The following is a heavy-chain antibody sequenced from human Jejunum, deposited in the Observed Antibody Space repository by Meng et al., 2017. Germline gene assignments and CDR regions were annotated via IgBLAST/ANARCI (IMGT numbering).Heavy chain of an antibody. D-gene: IGHD2-21*02. CDR2: INTNTGTP. CDR3: SRGGILVVTATPERFDP. J-gene: IGHJ5*02. V-gene: IGHV7-4-1*02. Sequence: QVQLVQSWSELKKPGASVKVSCKASGYTFTDDAIHWVRQAPGQGLEWMGRINTNTGTPTYAQGFTGRFVFSVDTSVTTAYLQISSLDVEDTAVYYCSRGGILVVTATPERFDPWGQGTLVTVSS. CDR1: GYTFTDDA.